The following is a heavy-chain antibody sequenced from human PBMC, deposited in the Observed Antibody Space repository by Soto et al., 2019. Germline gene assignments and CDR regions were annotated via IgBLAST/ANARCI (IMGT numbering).Heavy chain of an antibody. CDR2: INPNSGGT. V-gene: IGHV1-2*04. D-gene: IGHD4-4*01. CDR1: GYTFTGYY. J-gene: IGHJ6*02. Sequence: QVPLVQSGAEVKKPRSSFNVACKASGYTFTGYYMHWVRQAPGQGHESMRWINPNSGGTNYAPTFQGWVTMTRDTSISKAYRELSRLRADDTAVYYCARDPSRVDYRRYYYGMDVWGQGTTVTDSS. CDR3: ARDPSRVDYRRYYYGMDV.